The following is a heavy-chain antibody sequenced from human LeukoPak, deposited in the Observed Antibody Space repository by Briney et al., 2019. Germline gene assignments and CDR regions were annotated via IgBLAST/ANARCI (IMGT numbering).Heavy chain of an antibody. CDR1: GFTFDDYG. J-gene: IGHJ3*02. D-gene: IGHD5-12*01. CDR3: ARDLRPFSGYDNLAFDI. CDR2: ISTSSSYI. Sequence: GGSLRLSCAASGFTFDDYGMSWVRQAPGKGVEWVSFISTSSSYIYYTDSVKGRFTISRDNAKSSLYLQMNSLRAEDTAVYYCARDLRPFSGYDNLAFDIWGQGTMVTVSS. V-gene: IGHV3-21*01.